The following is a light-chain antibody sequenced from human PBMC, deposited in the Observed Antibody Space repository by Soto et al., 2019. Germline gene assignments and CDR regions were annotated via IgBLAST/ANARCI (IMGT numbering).Light chain of an antibody. Sequence: QSDLTQPASVSGSPGQSITISCIGTSSDVGAYNYVSWYQQLPGKAPKLMIYEVSNRPSGISNRFSGSKSGNTASLTISGLQTEDEADYYCNSRASGTTYVFGTGTKLTVL. CDR1: SSDVGAYNY. CDR3: NSRASGTTYV. CDR2: EVS. J-gene: IGLJ1*01. V-gene: IGLV2-14*01.